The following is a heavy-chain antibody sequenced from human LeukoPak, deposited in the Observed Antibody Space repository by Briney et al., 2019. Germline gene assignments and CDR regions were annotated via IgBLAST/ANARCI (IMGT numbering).Heavy chain of an antibody. D-gene: IGHD2-2*02. CDR3: ARVSIVVVPAATPPRDYYYYMDV. Sequence: SETLSHTCAVYGGSFSGYYWSWIRQPPGKGLEWIGEINHSGSTNNNPSLKSRVTISVDTSKNQFSLKLSSVTAADTAVYYCARVSIVVVPAATPPRDYYYYMDVWGKGTTVTVSS. V-gene: IGHV4-34*01. CDR1: GGSFSGYY. CDR2: INHSGST. J-gene: IGHJ6*03.